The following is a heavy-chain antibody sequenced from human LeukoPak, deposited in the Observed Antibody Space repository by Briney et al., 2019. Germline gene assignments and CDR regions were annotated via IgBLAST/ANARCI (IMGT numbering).Heavy chain of an antibody. CDR1: GFTFSSYE. D-gene: IGHD3-3*01. CDR2: IGASGSTF. V-gene: IGHV3-48*03. J-gene: IGHJ2*01. CDR3: ARDVSSPAFDSDFWSGYNGYWRLDL. Sequence: HPGGSLRLSCAASGFTFSSYEMNWVRQAPGNGLEWVSYIGASGSTFYYPDSGEGRFTVSKDNAVNSLYLQMNSLRAEDTAVYYCARDVSSPAFDSDFWSGYNGYWRLDLWGRGTLVTVSS.